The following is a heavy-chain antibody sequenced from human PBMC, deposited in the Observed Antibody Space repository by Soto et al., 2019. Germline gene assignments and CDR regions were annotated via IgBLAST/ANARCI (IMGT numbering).Heavy chain of an antibody. Sequence: GGSLRLSCAASGFTFSTYAMHWVRQAPGKGLEWVAVISYDGTNKYYADSVKGRFTISRDNSNNTLYLQMNSLRAEDTAVYYCTRESDSGSYFPLQHWGQGTLVTVSS. CDR1: GFTFSTYA. V-gene: IGHV3-30-3*01. J-gene: IGHJ1*01. CDR3: TRESDSGSYFPLQH. CDR2: ISYDGTNK. D-gene: IGHD1-26*01.